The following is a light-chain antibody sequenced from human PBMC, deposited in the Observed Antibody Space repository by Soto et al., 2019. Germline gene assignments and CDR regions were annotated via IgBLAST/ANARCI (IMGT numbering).Light chain of an antibody. J-gene: IGLJ2*01. CDR3: SSYAGSSARVV. V-gene: IGLV2-23*01. Sequence: QSVLTQPASVSGSPGQSSTISCTRSSTDFENYNLVSWYQHCPDKAPKLIIYEGTKRPSEISDRFSGSESDTTASLIISGRQPEDEADYYCSSYAGSSARVVFGGGTKLTVL. CDR2: EGT. CDR1: STDFENYNL.